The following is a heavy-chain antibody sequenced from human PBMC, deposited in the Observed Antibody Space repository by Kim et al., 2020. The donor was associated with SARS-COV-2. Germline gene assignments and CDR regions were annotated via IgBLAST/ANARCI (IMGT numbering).Heavy chain of an antibody. CDR2: IDPSESYT. CDR3: AKQSIVGATHFDY. V-gene: IGHV5-10-1*01. Sequence: GESLKISCKGSGYSFTSYWISWVRQMPGKGLEWMGRIDPSESYTKYRPSFQGHVTITADKSISTAYLQWSRLKASDTALYYFAKQSIVGATHFDYWGQGTLLTVSS. D-gene: IGHD1-26*01. J-gene: IGHJ4*02. CDR1: GYSFTSYW.